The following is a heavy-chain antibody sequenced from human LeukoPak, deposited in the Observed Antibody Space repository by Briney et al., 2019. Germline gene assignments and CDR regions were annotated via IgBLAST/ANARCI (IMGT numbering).Heavy chain of an antibody. CDR1: GYTFTSYY. V-gene: IGHV1-2*02. Sequence: ASVKVSCKASGYTFTSYYMHWVRQAPGQGLEWVGWINPDSGGTNYAQKFQGRVTITRDTSIRTAYMELSRLRSDDTAVYYCARVDDRGHYYDSSGPRKLFDYWGQGTLVTVSS. CDR3: ARVDDRGHYYDSSGPRKLFDY. CDR2: INPDSGGT. D-gene: IGHD3-22*01. J-gene: IGHJ4*02.